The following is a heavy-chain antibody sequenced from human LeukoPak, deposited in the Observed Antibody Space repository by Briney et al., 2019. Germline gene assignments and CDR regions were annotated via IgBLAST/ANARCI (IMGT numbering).Heavy chain of an antibody. CDR1: GGSISSYY. CDR2: IYYSGST. Sequence: PSETLSLTCTVSGGSISSYYWSWIRQPPGKGLEWIGYIYYSGSTNYNPSLKSRVTISVDTSKNQFSLKLSSVTAADTAVYYCARGNPGRRVGATGLDYWGQGTLVTVSS. CDR3: ARGNPGRRVGATGLDY. V-gene: IGHV4-59*01. J-gene: IGHJ4*02. D-gene: IGHD1-26*01.